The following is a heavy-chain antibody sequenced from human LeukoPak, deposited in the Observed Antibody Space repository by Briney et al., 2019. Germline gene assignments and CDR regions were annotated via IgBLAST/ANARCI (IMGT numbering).Heavy chain of an antibody. CDR2: IYSGGST. CDR3: AKVSGLLWFGDLTYYFDY. Sequence: GGSLRLSCAASGFTVSSNYMSWVRQAPGKGLEWVSVIYSGGSTYYADSVKGRFTISRDNSKNTLYLQMNSLRAEDTAVYYCAKVSGLLWFGDLTYYFDYWGQGTLVTVSS. J-gene: IGHJ4*02. V-gene: IGHV3-53*01. D-gene: IGHD3-10*01. CDR1: GFTVSSNY.